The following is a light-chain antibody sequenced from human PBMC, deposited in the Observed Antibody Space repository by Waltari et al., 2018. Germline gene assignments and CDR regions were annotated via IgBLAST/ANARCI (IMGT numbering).Light chain of an antibody. CDR3: ASYTSSNTVI. J-gene: IGLJ2*01. CDR1: NSDIGRYNY. V-gene: IGLV2-14*03. CDR2: DVS. Sequence: QSALTQPASVSGSAGQSIAISCSGTNSDIGRYNYVHWYQQHPGNAPRLIIYDVSRWPSGVSNRFIGSKSGITASLAISGLQAEDEGDYFCASYTSSNTVIFGGGTRVTVL.